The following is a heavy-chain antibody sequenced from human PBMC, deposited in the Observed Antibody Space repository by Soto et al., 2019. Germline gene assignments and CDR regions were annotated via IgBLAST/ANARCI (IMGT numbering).Heavy chain of an antibody. CDR1: GFIFKMYW. D-gene: IGHD3-10*01. V-gene: IGHV3-74*01. J-gene: IGHJ4*02. Sequence: GGSLRLSCAASGFIFKMYWMHWVRQSPGKGLVWISRIYNDGTYSDYADAVRGRFTISRDNVNDTLYLQMNNLRAEDSGLYYCTRGPRPISTGTGAYWGQGTQVTVSS. CDR3: TRGPRPISTGTGAY. CDR2: IYNDGTYS.